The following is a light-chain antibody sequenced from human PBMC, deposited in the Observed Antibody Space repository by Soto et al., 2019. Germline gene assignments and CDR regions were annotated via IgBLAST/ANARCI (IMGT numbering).Light chain of an antibody. Sequence: EIVLTQSPATLSLSPGERATLSCRASQSVANYLAWCQQKPGQAPRLLIYGASNRATGIPARFSGSGSGTDFTLTISSLEPEDFAVYYCQQRSDWPPYTFGQGTKVEIK. J-gene: IGKJ2*01. CDR1: QSVANY. V-gene: IGKV3-11*01. CDR2: GAS. CDR3: QQRSDWPPYT.